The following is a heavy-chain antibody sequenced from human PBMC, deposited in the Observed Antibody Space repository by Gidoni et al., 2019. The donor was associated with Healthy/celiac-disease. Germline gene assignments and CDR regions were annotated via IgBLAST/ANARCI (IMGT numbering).Heavy chain of an antibody. J-gene: IGHJ6*02. V-gene: IGHV4-31*03. CDR3: ARAPADDELVWDYGMDV. D-gene: IGHD6-6*01. CDR2: IYYSGST. Sequence: QVQLQESGPGLVKPSQTLSLTCTVSVGSLSSGGSYWSWIRQHPGKGLEWIGYIYYSGSTYYNPSPKSRVTISVDTSKNQFSRKLSSVTAADTAVYYCARAPADDELVWDYGMDVWGQGTTVTVSS. CDR1: VGSLSSGGSY.